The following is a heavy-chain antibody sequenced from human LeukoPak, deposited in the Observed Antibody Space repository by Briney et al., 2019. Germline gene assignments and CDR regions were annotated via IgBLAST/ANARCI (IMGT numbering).Heavy chain of an antibody. J-gene: IGHJ4*02. V-gene: IGHV3-30*04. CDR3: ARDGGGGYYDILTGYYSGERYYFDH. CDR1: GFTFSSYA. CDR2: ISYDGSNK. D-gene: IGHD3-9*01. Sequence: GGSLRLSCAASGFTFSSYAMHWVRQAPGKGLEWVAVISYDGSNKYYADSVKGRFTISRDNSKNTLYLQMNSLRAEDTAVYYCARDGGGGYYDILTGYYSGERYYFDHWGQGTLVTVSS.